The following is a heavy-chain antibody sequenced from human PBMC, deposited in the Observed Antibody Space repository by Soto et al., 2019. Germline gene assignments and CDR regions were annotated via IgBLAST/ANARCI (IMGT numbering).Heavy chain of an antibody. CDR1: GYTFTSYD. V-gene: IGHV1-8*01. Sequence: ASVKVSCKASGYTFTSYDINWVLQATGQGLEWMGWMNPNSGNTGYAQKFQGRVTMTRNTSISTAYMELSSLRSEDTAVYYCASSSAGTTARHYYYYYMDVWGKGTTVTAP. D-gene: IGHD6-6*01. CDR3: ASSSAGTTARHYYYYYMDV. J-gene: IGHJ6*03. CDR2: MNPNSGNT.